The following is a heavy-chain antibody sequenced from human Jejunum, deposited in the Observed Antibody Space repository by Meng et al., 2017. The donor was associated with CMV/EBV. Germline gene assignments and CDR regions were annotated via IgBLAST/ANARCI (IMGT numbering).Heavy chain of an antibody. CDR1: GDSISRGDYS. D-gene: IGHD3-10*01. J-gene: IGHJ4*02. CDR3: ARGGIFRGIDY. V-gene: IGHV4-30-4*08. CDR2: IYYNGNA. Sequence: GELAGPAPSRGKPSRTLSPTCPVSGDSISRGDYSWNWTRQSPGKGLEWIGYIYYNGNAYYNPSLQSRVSISVDTSKNEFSLNLNSVTAADTALYFCARGGIFRGIDYWGQGTLVTVSS.